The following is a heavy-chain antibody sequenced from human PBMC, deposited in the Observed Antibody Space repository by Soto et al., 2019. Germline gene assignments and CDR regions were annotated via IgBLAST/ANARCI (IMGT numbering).Heavy chain of an antibody. V-gene: IGHV3-9*01. CDR2: ISWNGASI. CDR3: ATLPIYGSVFDC. CDR1: GFTFDDYA. Sequence: EVQLVESGGGLVQPGRSLRLSCAASGFTFDDYAIHWVRQAPGRGLEWVAGISWNGASIGYADSVKGRFTISRDNAKDSLHLQMNSLRSEDTALSYCATLPIYGSVFDCWGQGPRVTFSS. D-gene: IGHD3-10*01. J-gene: IGHJ4*02.